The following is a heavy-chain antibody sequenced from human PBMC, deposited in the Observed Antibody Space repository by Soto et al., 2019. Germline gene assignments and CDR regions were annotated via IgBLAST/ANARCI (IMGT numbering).Heavy chain of an antibody. V-gene: IGHV3-49*03. D-gene: IGHD3-10*01. CDR1: GYIFGDFG. CDR2: IRSRAYGGTM. J-gene: IGHJ5*02. Sequence: EVQLVDSGGGLEQPGRSLRLSCTASGYIFGDFGVSWFRQAPGKGLEWVGFIRSRAYGGTMDYAASVMGRFTISRDDSKSIAYLQMNGLKTEDTAVYYCTKIYGSGIYLPDHWGQGTLVIVSS. CDR3: TKIYGSGIYLPDH.